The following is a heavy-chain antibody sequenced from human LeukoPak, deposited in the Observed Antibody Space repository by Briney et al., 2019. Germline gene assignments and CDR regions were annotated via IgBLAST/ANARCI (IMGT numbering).Heavy chain of an antibody. V-gene: IGHV3-15*07. CDR1: GFTFSNAW. CDR2: IKSKTDGGTT. Sequence: PGGSLRLSCAASGFTFSNAWMNWVRQAPGKGLEWVGRIKSKTDGGTTDYAAPVKGRFTISRDDSKNTLYLQMNSLKTGDTAVYYCTTWGWNYPLAFDYWGQGTLVTVSS. D-gene: IGHD1-7*01. CDR3: TTWGWNYPLAFDY. J-gene: IGHJ4*02.